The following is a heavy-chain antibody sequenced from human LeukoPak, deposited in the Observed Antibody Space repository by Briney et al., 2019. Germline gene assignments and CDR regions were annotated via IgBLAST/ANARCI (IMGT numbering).Heavy chain of an antibody. CDR3: ARHSDVAVVTATGFDY. Sequence: PGGSLRLSCAASGFTLSSYGMHWVRQAPGKGLQWVASIWNDGSRKNYADFVKGRFTISRDNSKNTLYLQMNSLRDEDTAVYYYARHSDVAVVTATGFDYWGQGTLVTVSS. CDR2: IWNDGSRK. J-gene: IGHJ4*02. CDR1: GFTLSSYG. D-gene: IGHD2-15*01. V-gene: IGHV3-30*02.